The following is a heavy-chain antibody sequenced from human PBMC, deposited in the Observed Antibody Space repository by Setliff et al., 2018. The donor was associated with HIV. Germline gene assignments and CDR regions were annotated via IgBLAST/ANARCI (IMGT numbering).Heavy chain of an antibody. J-gene: IGHJ6*03. V-gene: IGHV4-39*01. Sequence: NPSETLSLTCAVSGGSIDSFSYYWGWIRQTPGKELEWIGNIYHSGSTNYNPSLTSRAAISVDRSKRHFFLKLRSVTAADTAVYYCARQWAERVMDVWGNGTTVTVSS. D-gene: IGHD1-26*01. CDR3: ARQWAERVMDV. CDR1: GGSIDSFSYY. CDR2: IYHSGST.